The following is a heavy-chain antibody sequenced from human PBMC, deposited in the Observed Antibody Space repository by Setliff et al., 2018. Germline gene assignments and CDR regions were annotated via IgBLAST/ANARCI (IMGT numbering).Heavy chain of an antibody. D-gene: IGHD3-10*01. CDR2: IKQDGSVK. CDR3: ARDYGSGSIAPYYYKYGMDV. CDR1: GFTFSSYW. V-gene: IGHV3-7*01. J-gene: IGHJ6*02. Sequence: GGSLRLSCAASGFTFSSYWMNWVRQAPGKGLEWVANIKQDGSVKNYVDSVKGRFSISSDNAKNSLYLQMNSLRAEDTAVYYCARDYGSGSIAPYYYKYGMDVWGQGTTVTVSS.